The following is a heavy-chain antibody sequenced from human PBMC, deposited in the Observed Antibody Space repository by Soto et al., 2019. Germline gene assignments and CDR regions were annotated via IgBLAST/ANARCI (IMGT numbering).Heavy chain of an antibody. Sequence: QVQLQKSGPGLVKPSQTLSLTCTVSGGSISSDDYYWSWIRQPPGKGLEWIGDIHDTATTSYSPSLKSRLTLSVATSKNQFSLTLRSVTAADTAVYFCASQYYDFSSGALDFWGQGILVTVSS. D-gene: IGHD3-3*01. CDR1: GGSISSDDYY. CDR3: ASQYYDFSSGALDF. V-gene: IGHV4-30-4*01. J-gene: IGHJ4*02. CDR2: IHDTATT.